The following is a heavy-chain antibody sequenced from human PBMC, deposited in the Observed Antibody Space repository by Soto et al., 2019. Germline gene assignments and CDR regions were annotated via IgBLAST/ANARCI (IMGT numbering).Heavy chain of an antibody. V-gene: IGHV1-18*01. CDR2: INVYNGNT. CDR1: GYTFTSYS. Sequence: QVQLVQSGAEVKKPGASVKVSCKTSGYTFTSYSISWVRQAPGQGLEWMGWINVYNGNTKYAQNLQGRVTMTTDTSPSTAYMELLSTRSDGTAVYYCERDLAVGWFDPWGQGTLVTVAS. J-gene: IGHJ5*02. CDR3: ERDLAVGWFDP. D-gene: IGHD2-2*01.